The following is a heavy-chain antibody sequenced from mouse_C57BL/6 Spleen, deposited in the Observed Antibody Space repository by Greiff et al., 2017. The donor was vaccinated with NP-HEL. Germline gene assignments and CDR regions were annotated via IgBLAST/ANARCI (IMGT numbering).Heavy chain of an antibody. Sequence: EVKLMESGPELVKPGASVKISCKASGYSFTDYNMNWVKQSNGKSLEWIGVINPNYGTTSYNQKFKGKATLTVDQSSSTAYMQLNSLTSEDSAVYYCARMLLKGPYAMDYWGQGTSVTVSS. J-gene: IGHJ4*01. CDR3: ARMLLKGPYAMDY. V-gene: IGHV1-39*01. CDR1: GYSFTDYN. CDR2: INPNYGTT. D-gene: IGHD2-12*01.